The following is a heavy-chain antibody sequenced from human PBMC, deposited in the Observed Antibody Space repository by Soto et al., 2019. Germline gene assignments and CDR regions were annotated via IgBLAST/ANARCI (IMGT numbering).Heavy chain of an antibody. CDR3: ARLIPYCGGDCYSVGAFDI. J-gene: IGHJ3*02. CDR1: GGSNTSRDIY. V-gene: IGHV4-39*01. D-gene: IGHD2-21*02. CDR2: VYHSGRA. Sequence: SETLSLTCTVSGGSNTSRDIYWGWIRQSPGKGLEWIGTVYHSGRAYYNPSLRSRVTMSVDTSKNEFSVNLNFVTAADTAVYYCARLIPYCGGDCYSVGAFDIWGQGTMVTVSS.